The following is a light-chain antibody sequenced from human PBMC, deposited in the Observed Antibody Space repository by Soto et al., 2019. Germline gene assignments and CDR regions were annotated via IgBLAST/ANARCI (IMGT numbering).Light chain of an antibody. CDR1: SSNIGEGYD. CDR2: GNS. CDR3: QAYDSRLRRV. J-gene: IGLJ2*01. Sequence: QSVLTQPPSVSGAPGQRVTISCTGSSSNIGEGYDVHWYQQLPGTAPKLLIYGNSNRPSGVPDRFSGSKSGTSASLAITGLQAEDEADYYFQAYDSRLRRVFGGGTQLTVL. V-gene: IGLV1-40*01.